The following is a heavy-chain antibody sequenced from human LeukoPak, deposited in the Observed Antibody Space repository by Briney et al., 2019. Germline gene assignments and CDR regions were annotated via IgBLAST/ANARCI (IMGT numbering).Heavy chain of an antibody. D-gene: IGHD2-15*01. J-gene: IGHJ6*02. V-gene: IGHV1-18*01. CDR1: GYTFTSYD. CDR3: ARAGADSAAYFYYAMDV. CDR2: ISGYNGDT. Sequence: ASVKVSCKTSGYTFTSYDIRWVRQAPGQGLEWMGWISGYNGDTHYAQNLQDRVTMTTDTSTSTAYMDVRSLRSDDTAVYYCARAGADSAAYFYYAMDVWGQGTTVTVSS.